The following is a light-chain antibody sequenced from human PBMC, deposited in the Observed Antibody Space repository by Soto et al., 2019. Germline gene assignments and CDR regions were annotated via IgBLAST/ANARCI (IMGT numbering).Light chain of an antibody. J-gene: IGKJ1*01. CDR2: GAS. CDR1: QSVSSN. CDR3: QQYNNWPTWT. V-gene: IGKV3-15*01. Sequence: EILLTQSRGTLSLSPGEISTLSCRSSQSVSSNLAWYQQKPGQAPRLLIYGASTRATGIPARFSGSGSGTEFTLTISSLQSEDFAVYYCQQYNNWPTWTFGQGTKVDIK.